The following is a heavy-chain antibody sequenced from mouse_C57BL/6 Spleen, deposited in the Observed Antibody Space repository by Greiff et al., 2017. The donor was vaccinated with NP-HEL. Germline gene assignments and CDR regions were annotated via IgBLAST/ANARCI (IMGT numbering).Heavy chain of an antibody. V-gene: IGHV1-19*01. D-gene: IGHD2-4*01. CDR1: GYTFTDYY. CDR3: ARNDYFFDY. CDR2: INPYNGGT. J-gene: IGHJ2*01. Sequence: VQLQQSGPVLVKPGTSVKMSCKASGYTFTDYYMNWVKQSHGKSLEWIGVINPYNGGTNYNQKFKGKATLTVDKSSSTAYMELNSLTSEDSAVYYCARNDYFFDYWGQGTTLTVSS.